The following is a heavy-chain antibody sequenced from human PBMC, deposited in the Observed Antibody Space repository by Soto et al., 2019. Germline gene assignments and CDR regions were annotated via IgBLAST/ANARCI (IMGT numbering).Heavy chain of an antibody. J-gene: IGHJ3*02. Sequence: GGSLRLSCAASGFTFSSYAMSWVRQAPGKGLEWVSAISGSGGSTYYAHSVKGRFTISRDNSKNTLYLQMNSLRAEDTAVYYCAKIDMITFGGATIWGQGTMVTVSS. CDR2: ISGSGGST. D-gene: IGHD3-16*01. CDR1: GFTFSSYA. V-gene: IGHV3-23*01. CDR3: AKIDMITFGGATI.